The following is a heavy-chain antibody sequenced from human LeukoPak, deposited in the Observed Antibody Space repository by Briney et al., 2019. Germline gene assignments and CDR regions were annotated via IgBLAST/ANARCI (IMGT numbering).Heavy chain of an antibody. D-gene: IGHD1-26*01. CDR1: GYSFSNYW. CDR3: ARPESGSYVY. CDR2: IFPGDSDT. J-gene: IGHJ4*02. V-gene: IGHV5-51*01. Sequence: PGESLKISCKTSGYSFSNYWIGWVRQMPGKGLEWVAIIFPGDSDTRYSPSFRGQVTISADKSISTAYLQWSSLKASDTAMYYCARPESGSYVYWGQGTLVTVSS.